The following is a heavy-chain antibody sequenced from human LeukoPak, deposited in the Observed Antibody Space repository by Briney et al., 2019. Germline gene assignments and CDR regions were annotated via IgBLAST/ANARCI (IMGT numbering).Heavy chain of an antibody. CDR1: GFIFSSYA. D-gene: IGHD3-3*01. CDR2: ISHDGNHK. Sequence: GGSLRLSCAASGFIFSSYAMSWVRQAPGKGLEWVAVISHDGNHKYFGDSVKGRFTISRDNFNNTLYLQTNSLTVEDTALYYCAKDRDFWSHWFDPWGQGTQVIVSS. V-gene: IGHV3-30*18. J-gene: IGHJ5*02. CDR3: AKDRDFWSHWFDP.